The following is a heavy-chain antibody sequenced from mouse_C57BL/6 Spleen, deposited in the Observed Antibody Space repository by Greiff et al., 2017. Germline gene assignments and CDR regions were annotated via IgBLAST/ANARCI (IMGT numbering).Heavy chain of an antibody. CDR2: INPSTGGT. J-gene: IGHJ2*01. V-gene: IGHV1-42*01. CDR1: GYSFTGYY. Sequence: EVQRVESGPELVKPGASVKISCKASGYSFTGYYMNWVKQSPEKSLEWIGEINPSTGGTTYNQKFKAKATLTVDKSSSTAYMQLKSLTSEDSAVYYCAKIPLGYWGQGTTLTVSS. CDR3: AKIPLGY.